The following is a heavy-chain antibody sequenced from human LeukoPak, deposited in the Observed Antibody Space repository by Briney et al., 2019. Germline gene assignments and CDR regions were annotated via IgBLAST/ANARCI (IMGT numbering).Heavy chain of an antibody. V-gene: IGHV1-2*06. CDR3: ARDLRTPPRWGIGVRYYYYGMDV. D-gene: IGHD7-27*01. J-gene: IGHJ6*02. Sequence: GASVKVSCKASGYTFTGYYMHWVRQAPGQGLEWMGRINPNSGGTNYAQKFQGRVTMTRDTSISTAYMELSRLRSDDTAVYYCARDLRTPPRWGIGVRYYYYGMDVWGQGTTVTVSS. CDR1: GYTFTGYY. CDR2: INPNSGGT.